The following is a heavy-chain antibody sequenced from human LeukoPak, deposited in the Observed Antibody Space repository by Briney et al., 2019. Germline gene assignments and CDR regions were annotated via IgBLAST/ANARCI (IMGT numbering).Heavy chain of an antibody. J-gene: IGHJ4*02. CDR1: GFTFGSFA. Sequence: GGSLRLSCAASGFTFGSFAMHWVRLAPGKGLEWVAVISFDGSSKHYADSVKGRFTISRDNSNHTVYLQMSSLRAEDTAVYYCARAVVVITTPFDSWGRGTLVTVSS. D-gene: IGHD3-22*01. CDR2: ISFDGSSK. V-gene: IGHV3-30-3*01. CDR3: ARAVVVITTPFDS.